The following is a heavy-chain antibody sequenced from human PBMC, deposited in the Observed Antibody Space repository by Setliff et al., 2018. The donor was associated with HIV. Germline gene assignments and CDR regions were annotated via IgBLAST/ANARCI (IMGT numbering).Heavy chain of an antibody. Sequence: PGGSLRLSCAASGFTFSSYGMHWVRQAPGKGLEWVAFIRYDGSNKYYADSVKGRFTISRDNSKNTLYLQMNSLIAEDTAVYHCAKDMNYNNDYPGVLGSWGRGTLVTVSS. V-gene: IGHV3-30*02. D-gene: IGHD3-16*01. CDR2: IRYDGSNK. J-gene: IGHJ4*02. CDR1: GFTFSSYG. CDR3: AKDMNYNNDYPGVLGS.